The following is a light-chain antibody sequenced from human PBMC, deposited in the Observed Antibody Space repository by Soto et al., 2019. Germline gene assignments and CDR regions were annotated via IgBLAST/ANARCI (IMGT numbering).Light chain of an antibody. J-gene: IGLJ3*02. CDR1: SGHSSYI. V-gene: IGLV4-60*02. CDR3: ETWDSNTRV. Sequence: QLVLTQSSSASASLGSSVKLTCTLSSGHSSYIIAWHQQQPGKAPRYLMKLEGSGSNNKGSGVPDRFSGSSSGADRYLTISHLQFEDEADYYCETWDSNTRVFGGGTKVTVL. CDR2: LEGSGSN.